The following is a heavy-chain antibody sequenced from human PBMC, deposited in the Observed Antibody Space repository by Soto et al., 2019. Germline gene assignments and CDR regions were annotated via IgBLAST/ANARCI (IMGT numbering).Heavy chain of an antibody. J-gene: IGHJ4*02. CDR2: IIPIFGTA. V-gene: IGHV1-69*13. CDR3: ASTYDSSGYYYDCFDY. CDR1: GGTFSSYA. D-gene: IGHD3-22*01. Sequence: EASVKVSCKASGGTFSSYAISWVRQAPGQGLEWMGGIIPIFGTANYAQKFQGRVTITADESTSTAYMELSSLRSEDTAVYYCASTYDSSGYYYDCFDYWGEGTLVTVSS.